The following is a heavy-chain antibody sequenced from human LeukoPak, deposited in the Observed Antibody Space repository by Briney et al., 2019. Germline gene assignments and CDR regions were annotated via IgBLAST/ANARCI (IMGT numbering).Heavy chain of an antibody. J-gene: IGHJ4*02. CDR3: ARGYSSSSISFDY. D-gene: IGHD6-6*01. V-gene: IGHV3-74*01. CDR1: GFTFSRYW. Sequence: GGSLRLSCAASGFTFSRYWMHWVRQAPGKGLVWVSRINTDGSSTNYADSVKGRFTISRDNAKNTPYLQMNSLRAEDTAVYYCARGYSSSSISFDYWGQGTLVTVSS. CDR2: INTDGSST.